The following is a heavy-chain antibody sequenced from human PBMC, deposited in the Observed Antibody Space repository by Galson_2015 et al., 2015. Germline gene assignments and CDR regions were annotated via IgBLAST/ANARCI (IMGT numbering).Heavy chain of an antibody. Sequence: ALRLSCAASGFTFSNAWLSWVRQAPGTGLEWVGRFKSKADGGPIEYAAPVKGRFTISRDDSKDTLYLQMKSLETEDTGVYYCTTGVPLRGYCSSTSCYTPECWGQGTLVTVSS. CDR3: TTGVPLRGYCSSTSCYTPEC. CDR2: FKSKADGGPI. J-gene: IGHJ4*02. D-gene: IGHD2-2*02. CDR1: GFTFSNAW. V-gene: IGHV3-15*01.